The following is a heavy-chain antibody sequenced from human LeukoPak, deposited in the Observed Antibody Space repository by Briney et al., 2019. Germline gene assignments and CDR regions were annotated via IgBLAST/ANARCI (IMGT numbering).Heavy chain of an antibody. CDR3: AIDRKLYCSSSFCTWLDP. Sequence: KASETLSLTCTVSGGSISSNSYYWAWIRQPPGRGLEWIGNIYYSGSTYYNPSLKSRVTISVDPSLNQFSLKLGSVTAETTAGYYWAIDRKLYCSSSFCTWLDPWGQGTLVTVSS. V-gene: IGHV4-39*07. J-gene: IGHJ5*02. CDR2: IYYSGST. CDR1: GGSISSNSYY. D-gene: IGHD2-2*01.